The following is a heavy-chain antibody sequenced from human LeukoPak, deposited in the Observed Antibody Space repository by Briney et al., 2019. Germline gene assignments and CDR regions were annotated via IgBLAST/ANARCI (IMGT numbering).Heavy chain of an antibody. CDR1: GGSFSGYY. D-gene: IGHD2-15*01. CDR2: INHGGST. Sequence: SETLSLTCAVYGGSFSGYYWSWIRQPPGKGLEWIGEINHGGSTNYNPSLKSRVTISVDTSKNQFSLKLSPVTAADTAVYYCARLRPYCSGGSCYLNWFDPWGQGTLVTVSS. J-gene: IGHJ5*02. V-gene: IGHV4-34*01. CDR3: ARLRPYCSGGSCYLNWFDP.